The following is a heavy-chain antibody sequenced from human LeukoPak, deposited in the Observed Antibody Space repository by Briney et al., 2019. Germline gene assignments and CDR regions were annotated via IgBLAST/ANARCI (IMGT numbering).Heavy chain of an antibody. CDR2: ISYDGSNK. CDR1: GFTFSSYA. D-gene: IGHD3-10*01. CDR3: AREMELYFDY. Sequence: GGSLRLSCAASGFTFSSYAMHWFRQAPGKGLEWVAVISYDGSNKYYADSVKGRFTISRDNSKNTLYLQMNSLRAEDTAVYYCAREMELYFDYWGQGTLVTVSS. V-gene: IGHV3-30*01. J-gene: IGHJ4*02.